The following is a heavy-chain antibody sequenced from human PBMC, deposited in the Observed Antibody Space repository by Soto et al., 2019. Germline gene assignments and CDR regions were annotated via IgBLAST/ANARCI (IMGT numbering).Heavy chain of an antibody. CDR1: GGSFSGYY. CDR2: INHSGST. CDR3: ARSARSLPCSSTSRYLKYYFDY. V-gene: IGHV4-34*01. J-gene: IGHJ4*02. Sequence: SETLSLTCAVYGGSFSGYYWSWIRQPPGKGLEWIGEINHSGSTNYNPSLKSRVTISVDTSKNQFSLKLSSVTAADTAVYYCARSARSLPCSSTSRYLKYYFDYWGQGTLVTV. D-gene: IGHD2-2*01.